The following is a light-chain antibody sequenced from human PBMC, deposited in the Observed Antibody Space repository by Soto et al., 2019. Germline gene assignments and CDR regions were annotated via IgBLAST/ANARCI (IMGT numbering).Light chain of an antibody. CDR1: SSDVGTYNL. V-gene: IGLV2-23*02. CDR2: EVA. Sequence: QSVLAQPASVSGSPEQSGTISCTGTSSDVGTYNLVSWYQQHPGKAPKLIIYEVAERPSGVSNRFSGSKFGNTASLTISGLLPEDEADYYCCSYGGSSALPYVFGTGTKVTVL. J-gene: IGLJ1*01. CDR3: CSYGGSSALPYV.